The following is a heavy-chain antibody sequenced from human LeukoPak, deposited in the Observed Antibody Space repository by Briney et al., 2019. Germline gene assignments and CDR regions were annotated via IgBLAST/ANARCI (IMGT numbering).Heavy chain of an antibody. V-gene: IGHV4-34*01. CDR1: GGSFSGYY. CDR3: ASQRNTVTTNIDY. CDR2: INHSGST. Sequence: SETLSLTCAVYGGSFSGYYWSWIRQPPGKGLEWVGEINHSGSTNYNPSLKSRVTISVDTSKNQFSLKLSSVTAADTAVYYCASQRNTVTTNIDYWGQGTLVTVSS. J-gene: IGHJ4*02. D-gene: IGHD4-17*01.